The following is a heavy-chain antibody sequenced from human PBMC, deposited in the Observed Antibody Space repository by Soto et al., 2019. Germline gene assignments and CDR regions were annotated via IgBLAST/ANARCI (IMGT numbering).Heavy chain of an antibody. J-gene: IGHJ6*02. Sequence: SQTLSLTCVISGDSVSSNSAAWNWIRQSPSRGLEWLGRTYYRSKWYNDYAVSVKSRITINPDTSKNQFSLKLSSVTAADTAVYYCARVGWGGGYYYYGMDVWGQGTTVTVSS. D-gene: IGHD2-15*01. CDR3: ARVGWGGGYYYYGMDV. CDR2: TYYRSKWYN. CDR1: GDSVSSNSAA. V-gene: IGHV6-1*01.